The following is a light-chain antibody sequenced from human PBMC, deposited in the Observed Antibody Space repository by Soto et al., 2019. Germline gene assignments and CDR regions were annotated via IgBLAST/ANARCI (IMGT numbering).Light chain of an antibody. CDR3: QEYNNWPET. Sequence: EIVMTQSPATLSVSPGERATLSCRASQSVSSNLAWYQQKVGQAPRVLIYDASTRATGIPGRFSGSGPGTEFTLTISSLQSEDFADYYCQEYNNWPETFGQGTKVDVK. J-gene: IGKJ1*01. V-gene: IGKV3-15*01. CDR1: QSVSSN. CDR2: DAS.